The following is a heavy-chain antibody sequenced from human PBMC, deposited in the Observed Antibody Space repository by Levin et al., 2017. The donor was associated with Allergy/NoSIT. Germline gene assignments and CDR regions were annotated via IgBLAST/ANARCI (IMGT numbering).Heavy chain of an antibody. V-gene: IGHV3-72*01. CDR1: GFTFSDHF. Sequence: SCAASGFTFSDHFMDWVRQAPGKGLEWVGRIRKKGDGYSTEYAASVKGRFTISRDDSKKSLYVQLNSLKTEDTAVYYCVRATTNFYYDYWGQGTLVTVSS. J-gene: IGHJ4*02. CDR2: IRKKGDGYST. D-gene: IGHD2-8*01. CDR3: VRATTNFYYDY.